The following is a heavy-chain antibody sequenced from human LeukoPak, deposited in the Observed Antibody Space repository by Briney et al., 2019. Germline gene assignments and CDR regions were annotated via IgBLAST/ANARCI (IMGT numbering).Heavy chain of an antibody. Sequence: PGGSLRLSCAASGFTFTSYSMNWVRQAPGKGLEWVSTISGGGGSTYYADSVKGRFTISRDNSKNTLYLQVNSLRAEDTAVYYCANGGYYSLDSWGQGTLVTVSS. CDR1: GFTFTSYS. CDR3: ANGGYYSLDS. J-gene: IGHJ4*02. V-gene: IGHV3-23*01. CDR2: ISGGGGST. D-gene: IGHD2-15*01.